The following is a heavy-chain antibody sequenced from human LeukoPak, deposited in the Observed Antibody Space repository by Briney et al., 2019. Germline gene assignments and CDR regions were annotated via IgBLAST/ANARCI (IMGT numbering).Heavy chain of an antibody. D-gene: IGHD2-2*01. Sequence: GGSLRLSCAASGFTFSSYAMSWVRQAPGKGLEWVSAISGSGGSTYYADSVKGRFTISRDNSKNTLYLQMNSLRAEDTAVYYCVKSPLYCSSTSCYDRGDYYYMDVWGKGTTVTVSS. CDR3: VKSPLYCSSTSCYDRGDYYYMDV. J-gene: IGHJ6*03. CDR2: ISGSGGST. V-gene: IGHV3-23*01. CDR1: GFTFSSYA.